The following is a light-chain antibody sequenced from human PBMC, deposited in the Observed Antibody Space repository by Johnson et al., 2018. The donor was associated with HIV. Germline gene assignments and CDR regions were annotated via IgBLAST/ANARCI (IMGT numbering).Light chain of an antibody. CDR3: GTWDNSLIPVYV. CDR2: ENN. V-gene: IGLV1-51*02. J-gene: IGLJ1*01. Sequence: QSVLTQPPSVSAAPGQKVTISCSGSSSDMGNYAVSWYQQLPGTAPKLLIYENNKRPSGIPDRFSGSKSGTSATLGITRLQTGDEADYYCGTWDNSLIPVYVFGTATRVSVL. CDR1: SSDMGNYA.